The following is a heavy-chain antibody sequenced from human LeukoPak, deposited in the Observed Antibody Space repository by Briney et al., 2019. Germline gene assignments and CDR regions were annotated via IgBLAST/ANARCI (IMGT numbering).Heavy chain of an antibody. CDR1: GGSFSVYY. Sequence: SETLSLTCAVYGGSFSVYYWSWIRQPPGKGLEWIGEINHRGSTNYNPSLKSRVTIPVDTSKTQSSLKLSSVTAADTAVYYCARGRRTAMATTYFDYWGQGTLVTVSS. CDR3: ARGRRTAMATTYFDY. CDR2: INHRGST. V-gene: IGHV4-34*01. J-gene: IGHJ4*02. D-gene: IGHD5-18*01.